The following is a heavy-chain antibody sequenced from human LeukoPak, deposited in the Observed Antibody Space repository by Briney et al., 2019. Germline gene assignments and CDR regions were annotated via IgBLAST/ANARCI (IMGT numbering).Heavy chain of an antibody. CDR2: INPASGGT. V-gene: IGHV1-2*02. CDR1: GYTFTDYY. Sequence: ASVKVSCKASGYTFTDYYIHWVRQAPGQGLEWMGWINPASGGTNYAQKFQGRVTMTRDTSISTAYMELSSLRSDDTAVYYCARDRDGIVWGRSRYDAFDIWGQGTMVTVSS. D-gene: IGHD3-16*02. J-gene: IGHJ3*02. CDR3: ARDRDGIVWGRSRYDAFDI.